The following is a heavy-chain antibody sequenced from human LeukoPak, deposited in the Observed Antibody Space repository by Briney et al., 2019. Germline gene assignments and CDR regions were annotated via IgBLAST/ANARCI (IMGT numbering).Heavy chain of an antibody. D-gene: IGHD6-13*01. CDR3: VREGRSSRWNDWYFDL. CDR1: GFTFSTYW. J-gene: IGHJ2*01. V-gene: IGHV3-74*01. Sequence: PGGSLRLSCAASGFTFSTYWMHWVRQAPGKGLVWVSLINSDGSSPTYEDSVKGRFTISRENAKNTLYLQMDSLRAGDTAVYYCVREGRSSRWNDWYFDLWGRGTLVTVSS. CDR2: INSDGSSP.